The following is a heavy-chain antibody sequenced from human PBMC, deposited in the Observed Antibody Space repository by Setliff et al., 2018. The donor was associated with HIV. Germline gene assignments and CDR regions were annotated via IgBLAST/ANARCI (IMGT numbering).Heavy chain of an antibody. CDR1: GGTFRSKA. CDR3: ARVPSGAAGLVRAGFYF. CDR2: ISPVFGTA. D-gene: IGHD6-25*01. Sequence: SVKVSCKAVGGTFRSKAVSWVRQAPGQGLEWMGGISPVFGTANYAQKFQDRVTITVDESTNTAYMELNSLRSDDTATYYCARVPSGAAGLVRAGFYFWGQGTLVTVSS. V-gene: IGHV1-69*13. J-gene: IGHJ4*01.